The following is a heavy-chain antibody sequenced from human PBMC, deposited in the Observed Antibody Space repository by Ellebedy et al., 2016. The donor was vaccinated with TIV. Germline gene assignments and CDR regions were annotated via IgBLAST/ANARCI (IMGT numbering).Heavy chain of an antibody. CDR2: INGDGSNI. CDR1: GFTFSSSW. D-gene: IGHD1-20*01. CDR3: AREPYNGNGQFDY. V-gene: IGHV3-74*01. J-gene: IGHJ4*02. Sequence: PGGSLRLSCAASGFTFSSSWVHWVRQVPGKGLVWVARINGDGSNIGYADSVKGRFTISRDNAKCTLYLQMSSLRAEDTAVYYCAREPYNGNGQFDYWGQGTLVTVYS.